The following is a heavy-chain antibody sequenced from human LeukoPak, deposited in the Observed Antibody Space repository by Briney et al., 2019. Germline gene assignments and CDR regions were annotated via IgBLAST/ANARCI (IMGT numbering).Heavy chain of an antibody. V-gene: IGHV1-18*01. D-gene: IGHD2-2*01. Sequence: GASVKVSFTASGYTFTSYGISWVRQAPGQGREWMGWISAYNGNTNYAQKLQGRVTMTTDTSTSTAYMELRSLRSDDTAVYYCARVIVVVPAAMGYYGMDVWGQGTTVTVSS. CDR3: ARVIVVVPAAMGYYGMDV. CDR1: GYTFTSYG. CDR2: ISAYNGNT. J-gene: IGHJ6*02.